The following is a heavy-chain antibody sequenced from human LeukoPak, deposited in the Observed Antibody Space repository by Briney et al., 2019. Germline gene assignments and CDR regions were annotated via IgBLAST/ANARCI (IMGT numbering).Heavy chain of an antibody. CDR2: ISSDGSST. J-gene: IGHJ4*02. D-gene: IGHD6-6*01. CDR3: ARDQRVTGRPDIDY. Sequence: GGSLRLSCAASGFTFRNHWMHWVRQTPGKGLVWVSRISSDGSSTTYADSVKGRFTISRDNAKNTLYLQMNNLRAEDTAMYYCARDQRVTGRPDIDYWGQGTPVIVSS. CDR1: GFTFRNHW. V-gene: IGHV3-74*03.